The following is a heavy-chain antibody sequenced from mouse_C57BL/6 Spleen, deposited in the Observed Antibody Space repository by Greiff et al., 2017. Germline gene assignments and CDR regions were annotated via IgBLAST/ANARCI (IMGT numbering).Heavy chain of an antibody. CDR3: ARRDGSSHWYFDV. Sequence: DVMLVESGGGLVKPGGSLKLSCAASGFTFSDYGMHWVRQAPEKGLEWVAYISSGSSTIYYADTVKGRFTISRDNAKNTLFLQMTSLRSEDTAMYYCARRDGSSHWYFDVWGTGTTVTVSS. D-gene: IGHD1-1*01. J-gene: IGHJ1*03. V-gene: IGHV5-17*01. CDR2: ISSGSSTI. CDR1: GFTFSDYG.